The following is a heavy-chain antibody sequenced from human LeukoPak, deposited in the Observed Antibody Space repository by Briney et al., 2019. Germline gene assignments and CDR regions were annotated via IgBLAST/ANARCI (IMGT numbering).Heavy chain of an antibody. V-gene: IGHV1-46*01. CDR1: GGTFSSYA. J-gene: IGHJ6*03. CDR2: INPSGGST. Sequence: ASVKVSCKASGGTFSSYAISWVRQAPGQGLEWMGIINPSGGSTSYAQKFQGRVTMTRDTSTSTVYMELSSLRSEDTAVYYCATPARGYSYGYGLNYYYMDVWGKGTTVTVSS. D-gene: IGHD5-18*01. CDR3: ATPARGYSYGYGLNYYYMDV.